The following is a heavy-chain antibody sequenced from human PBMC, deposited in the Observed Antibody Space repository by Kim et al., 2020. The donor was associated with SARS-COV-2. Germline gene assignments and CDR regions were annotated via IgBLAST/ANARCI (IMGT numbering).Heavy chain of an antibody. J-gene: IGHJ6*02. CDR3: ARDVDFWSGHKGGGGMDV. CDR1: GYTFTGYY. V-gene: IGHV1-2*06. Sequence: ASVKVSCKASGYTFTGYYMHWVRQAPGQGLEWMGRINPNSGGTNYAQKFQGRVTMTRDTSISTAYMELSRLRSDDTAVYYCARDVDFWSGHKGGGGMDVWGQGTTVTVSS. D-gene: IGHD3-3*01. CDR2: INPNSGGT.